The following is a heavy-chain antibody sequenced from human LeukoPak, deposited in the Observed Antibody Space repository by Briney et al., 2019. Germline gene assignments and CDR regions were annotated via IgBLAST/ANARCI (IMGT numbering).Heavy chain of an antibody. D-gene: IGHD3-3*01. CDR2: ISWNSGSI. J-gene: IGHJ6*02. Sequence: PGRSLRLPCAASGFTFDDYAMHWVRQAPGKGLEWVSGISWNSGSIGYADSVKGRFTISRDNAKNSLYLQMNSLRAEDTALYYCAKDTSYYDFWSGSGYYYGMDVWGQGTTVTVSS. CDR1: GFTFDDYA. CDR3: AKDTSYYDFWSGSGYYYGMDV. V-gene: IGHV3-9*01.